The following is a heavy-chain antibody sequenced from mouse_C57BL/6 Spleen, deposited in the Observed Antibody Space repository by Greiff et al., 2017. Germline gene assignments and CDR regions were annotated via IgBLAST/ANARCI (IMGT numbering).Heavy chain of an antibody. V-gene: IGHV1-64*01. CDR1: GYTFTSYW. Sequence: QVQLKQPGAELVKPGASVKLSCKASGYTFTSYWMHWVKQRPGQGLEWIGMIHPYSGSTNYNEKFKSKATLTVDKSSSTAYMQLSSLTSEDSAVYYYARDKTGTEYYFDYWGQGTTLTVSS. CDR2: IHPYSGST. CDR3: ARDKTGTEYYFDY. D-gene: IGHD4-1*01. J-gene: IGHJ2*01.